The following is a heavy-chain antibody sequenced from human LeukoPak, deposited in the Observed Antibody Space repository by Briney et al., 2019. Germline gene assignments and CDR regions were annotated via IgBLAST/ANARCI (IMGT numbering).Heavy chain of an antibody. CDR2: ISGSGAGT. CDR1: GFTFSSYA. V-gene: IGHV3-23*01. J-gene: IGHJ4*02. D-gene: IGHD5-18*01. CDR3: AKDQIGPKTAMVL. Sequence: GGSLRLSCAASGFTFSSYAMTWVRQAPGKGLEWVSAISGSGAGTYYADFVKGRFTISRDNYKNTLYLQMSSLRAEDKAVYYCAKDQIGPKTAMVLWGQGTLVTVSS.